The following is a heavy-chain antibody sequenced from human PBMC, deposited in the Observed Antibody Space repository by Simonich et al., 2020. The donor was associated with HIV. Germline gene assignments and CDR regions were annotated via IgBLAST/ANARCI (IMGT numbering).Heavy chain of an antibody. D-gene: IGHD3-3*01. CDR3: ARRDRELILYFDY. Sequence: QVQLQQWGAGLLKPSETLSLTCAVYGGSISGYYWSWIRPPPGKGMEWIGEINHSGSTNYKSSLNSRATISVDKSKNQFSRKLSSVTAADTAIYYCARRDRELILYFDYWGQGNLVTVSS. J-gene: IGHJ4*02. V-gene: IGHV4-34*01. CDR1: GGSISGYY. CDR2: INHSGST.